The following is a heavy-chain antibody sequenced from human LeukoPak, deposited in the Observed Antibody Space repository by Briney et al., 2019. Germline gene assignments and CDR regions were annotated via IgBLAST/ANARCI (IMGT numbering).Heavy chain of an antibody. CDR1: GFTFDDYV. V-gene: IGHV3-9*01. Sequence: GGSLRLSCAASGFTFDDYVMHWVRQAPGKGLEWVSGISWNSGSIGYADSVKGRFTISRDNAKNSLYLQMNSLRAEDTAVYYCARVGSHYDFWSGYLGGSSDYWGQGTLVTVSS. CDR2: ISWNSGSI. CDR3: ARVGSHYDFWSGYLGGSSDY. J-gene: IGHJ4*02. D-gene: IGHD3-3*01.